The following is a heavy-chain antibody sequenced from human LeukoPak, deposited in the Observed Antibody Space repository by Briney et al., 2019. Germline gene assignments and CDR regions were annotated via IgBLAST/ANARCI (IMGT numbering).Heavy chain of an antibody. Sequence: PGGSLRLSCAASGFTFSGYAMSWVRQAPGKGLEWVSAISGSGGSTYYADSVKGRFTISRDNAKNSPYLQMNSLRAEDTAVYYCAREVSYGDYELGYWGQGTLVTVSS. CDR1: GFTFSGYA. CDR3: AREVSYGDYELGY. D-gene: IGHD4-17*01. CDR2: ISGSGGST. J-gene: IGHJ4*02. V-gene: IGHV3-23*01.